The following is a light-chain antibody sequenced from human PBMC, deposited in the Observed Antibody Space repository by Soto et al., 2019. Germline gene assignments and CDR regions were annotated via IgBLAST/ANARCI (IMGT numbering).Light chain of an antibody. CDR1: QSVSSSF. CDR3: QQYGSSPCT. Sequence: EIVLTQSPGTLSLSQGEGATLSCRASQSVSSSFFAWYQQKPGQAPRLLIYGASSRATGIPDRFSGSGSGTEFPLTISRLEPEDFAVYYIQQYGSSPCTFGQGPKVDTK. V-gene: IGKV3-20*01. CDR2: GAS. J-gene: IGKJ1*01.